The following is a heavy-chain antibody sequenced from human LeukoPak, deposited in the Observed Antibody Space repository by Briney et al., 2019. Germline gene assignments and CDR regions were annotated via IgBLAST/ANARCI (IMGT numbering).Heavy chain of an antibody. V-gene: IGHV3-53*01. D-gene: IGHD3-22*01. J-gene: IGHJ4*02. CDR1: GFIVSSNY. CDR2: ISSGGST. CDR3: AREVRGYYFDY. Sequence: GGSLGLSCAASGFIVSSNYMSWVRQAPGKGLEWVSVISSGGSTYYADSVKGRFTISRDISKNTLYLQMNGLRAEDTAVYYCAREVRGYYFDYWGQGTLVTVSS.